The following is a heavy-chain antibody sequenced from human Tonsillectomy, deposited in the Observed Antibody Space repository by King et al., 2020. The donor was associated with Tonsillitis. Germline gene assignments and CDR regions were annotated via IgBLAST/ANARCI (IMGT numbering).Heavy chain of an antibody. D-gene: IGHD4/OR15-4a*01. Sequence: VQLVESGGGLVQPGRSLRLSCAASGFTFYDYAMHWVRQAPGKGLEWVSGISWNSGTIGYAGSVKGRFTISRDNAKNSLYLQMNSLRAEDTALYYCAKSSPSMVAGMGNFDYWGRGILVTVSS. CDR2: ISWNSGTI. CDR3: AKSSPSMVAGMGNFDY. J-gene: IGHJ4*02. V-gene: IGHV3-9*01. CDR1: GFTFYDYA.